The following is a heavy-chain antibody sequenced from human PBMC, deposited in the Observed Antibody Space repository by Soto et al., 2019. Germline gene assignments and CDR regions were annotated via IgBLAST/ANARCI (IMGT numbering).Heavy chain of an antibody. CDR2: IIPIFGTA. CDR1: GGTFSSYA. CDR3: ARDLRTTVTTDYYYGMDV. V-gene: IGHV1-69*13. J-gene: IGHJ6*02. Sequence: SVKVSCKASGGTFSSYAISWVRQAPGQGLEWMGGIIPIFGTANYAQKFQGRVTITADESTSTACMELSSLRSEDTAVYYCARDLRTTVTTDYYYGMDVWGQGTTVTVSS. D-gene: IGHD4-17*01.